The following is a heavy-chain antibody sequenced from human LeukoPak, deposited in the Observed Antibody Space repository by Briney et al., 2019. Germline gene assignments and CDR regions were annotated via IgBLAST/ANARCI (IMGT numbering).Heavy chain of an antibody. J-gene: IGHJ4*03. CDR1: GGSFSRYY. CDR3: ARGATISETGYFDF. D-gene: IGHD5-24*01. Sequence: SETLSLTCAVYGGSFSRYYWSWIRQSPGKGLEWIAEIDHRGDTNYNPSVKSRVTISVDTSKNQFSLKVRSLSAADTAVYYCARGATISETGYFDFWGEGTLVTVSS. CDR2: IDHRGDT. V-gene: IGHV4-34*01.